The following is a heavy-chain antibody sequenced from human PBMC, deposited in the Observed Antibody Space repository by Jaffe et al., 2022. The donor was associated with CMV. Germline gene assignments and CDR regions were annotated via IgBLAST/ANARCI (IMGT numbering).Heavy chain of an antibody. V-gene: IGHV3-72*01. J-gene: IGHJ4*02. Sequence: EVQLVESGGGLVQPGGSLRLSCAASGFTFSDHYMDWVRQAPGKGLEWVARIRNKANSYTTDHAASVKGRFTISRDDSKNSLYLQMNSLRTEDTAVYFCATILREEGSGPHYYGHWGQGTLVTVSS. CDR1: GFTFSDHY. CDR2: IRNKANSYTT. CDR3: ATILREEGSGPHYYGH. D-gene: IGHD3-22*01.